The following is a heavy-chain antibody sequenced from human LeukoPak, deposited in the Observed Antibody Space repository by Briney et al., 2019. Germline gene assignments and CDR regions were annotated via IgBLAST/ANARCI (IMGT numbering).Heavy chain of an antibody. CDR1: GFTFSSYG. J-gene: IGHJ4*02. V-gene: IGHV3-33*01. D-gene: IGHD3-10*01. CDR2: IWYDGSNK. CDR3: ARDGRFGELFNFDY. Sequence: SGGSLRLSCAASGFTFSSYGMQWVRQAPGKGLEWVAVIWYDGSNKYYADSVKGRFTISRDNSKNTLYLQINSLRAEDTAVYYCARDGRFGELFNFDYWGQGTLVTVSS.